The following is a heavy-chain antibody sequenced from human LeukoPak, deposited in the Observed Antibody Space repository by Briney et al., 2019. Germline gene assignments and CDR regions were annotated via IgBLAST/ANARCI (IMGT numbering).Heavy chain of an antibody. Sequence: GGSLRLSCAASGFTFSSYSMTWVRQAPGKGLEWVSSISSSSSYIYYADSVKGRFTISRDNAKNSLYLQMNSLRAEDTAVYYCARGERSSGWYQVSYYFDYWGQGTLVTVSS. CDR1: GFTFSSYS. V-gene: IGHV3-21*01. CDR3: ARGERSSGWYQVSYYFDY. D-gene: IGHD6-19*01. J-gene: IGHJ4*02. CDR2: ISSSSSYI.